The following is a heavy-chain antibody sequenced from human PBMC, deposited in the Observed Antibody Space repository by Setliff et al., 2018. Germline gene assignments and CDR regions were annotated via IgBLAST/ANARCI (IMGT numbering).Heavy chain of an antibody. CDR3: ARDHDYAYDY. J-gene: IGHJ4*02. D-gene: IGHD4-17*01. CDR1: GFTFSSYA. V-gene: IGHV3-23*01. Sequence: PGGPLRLSCAASGFTFSSYAMSWVRQAPGKGLEWVSAISGSGGSTYYADSVKGRFTISRDNSENTLYLQMNSLRAEDTAVYYCARDHDYAYDYWGQGTLVTVSS. CDR2: ISGSGGST.